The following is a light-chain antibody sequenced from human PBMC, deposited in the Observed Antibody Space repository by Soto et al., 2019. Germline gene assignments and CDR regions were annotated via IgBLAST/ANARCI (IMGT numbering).Light chain of an antibody. V-gene: IGKV3-11*01. CDR2: DAS. Sequence: EFVLTHSPATLSLSPGEIATLSFMSSHIIRTSLAWYQQKPGQAPRLVIFDASNRANGVPARFGGSGSGTDFTLTINSLEPEDFAVYYCQQRNVWPPITFGQGTRLEIK. J-gene: IGKJ5*01. CDR3: QQRNVWPPIT. CDR1: HIIRTS.